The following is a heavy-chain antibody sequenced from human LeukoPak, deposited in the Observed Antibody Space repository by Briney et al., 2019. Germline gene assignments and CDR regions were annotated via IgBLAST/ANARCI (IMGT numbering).Heavy chain of an antibody. CDR3: ARDPRIQHYFDY. V-gene: IGHV3-30-3*01. CDR2: ISYDGSNK. Sequence: VRSLRLSCAASGFTFSSYAMHWVRQAPGKGLEWVAVISYDGSNKYYADSVKGRFTISRDNSKNTLYLQMNSLRAEDTAVYYCARDPRIQHYFDYWGQGTLVTVSS. D-gene: IGHD5-18*01. J-gene: IGHJ4*02. CDR1: GFTFSSYA.